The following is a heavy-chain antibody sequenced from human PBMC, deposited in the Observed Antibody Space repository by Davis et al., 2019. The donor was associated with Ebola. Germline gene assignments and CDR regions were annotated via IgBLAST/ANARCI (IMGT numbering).Heavy chain of an antibody. D-gene: IGHD3-10*01. CDR3: ARASGYYGSGSYLSWFDP. CDR2: ISAYNGNT. Sequence: ASVKVSCKASGYTFTSYGISWVRQAPGQGLEWMGWISAYNGNTNYAQKLQGRVTMTTDTSTSTAYMELRSLRSDDTAVYYCARASGYYGSGSYLSWFDPWGQGTLVTVSS. J-gene: IGHJ5*02. CDR1: GYTFTSYG. V-gene: IGHV1-18*01.